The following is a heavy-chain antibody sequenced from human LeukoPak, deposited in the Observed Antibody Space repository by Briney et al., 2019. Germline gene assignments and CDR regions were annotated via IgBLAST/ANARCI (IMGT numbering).Heavy chain of an antibody. V-gene: IGHV3-21*01. Sequence: PGGSLRLSCAASGFTFSSYSMNWVRQAPGKGLEWVSSISSSSSYIYYADSVKGRFTISRDNAKNSLYLQMSSLRAEDTAVYYCARDGAAAGRDGMDVWGQGTTVTVSS. CDR2: ISSSSSYI. CDR1: GFTFSSYS. CDR3: ARDGAAAGRDGMDV. D-gene: IGHD6-13*01. J-gene: IGHJ6*02.